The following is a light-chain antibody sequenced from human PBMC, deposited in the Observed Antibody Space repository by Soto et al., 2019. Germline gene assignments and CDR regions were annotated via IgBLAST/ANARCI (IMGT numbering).Light chain of an antibody. CDR3: QQYGSSRGT. Sequence: EIVLTQSPATLSVSPGERATLSCRASQSVSINLAWYQQKPGQAPRLLIYGASSRATGIPDRFSGSGSGTDFTLTISRLEPEDFAVYYCQQYGSSRGTFGQGTKVDIK. CDR2: GAS. CDR1: QSVSIN. V-gene: IGKV3-20*01. J-gene: IGKJ1*01.